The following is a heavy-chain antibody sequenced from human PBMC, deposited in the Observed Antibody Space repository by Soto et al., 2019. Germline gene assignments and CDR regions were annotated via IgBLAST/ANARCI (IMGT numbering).Heavy chain of an antibody. D-gene: IGHD5-12*01. Sequence: QVQLQQWGAGLLKPSETLSLTCAVYGGSFSGYYWSWIRQPPGKGLEWIGGINHSGSTNYNPSLMSRVTISVDTSKNQFSLKLSSVTAADTAVYYCAREVATSHPFDYWGQGTLVTVSS. V-gene: IGHV4-34*01. CDR1: GGSFSGYY. CDR2: INHSGST. CDR3: AREVATSHPFDY. J-gene: IGHJ4*02.